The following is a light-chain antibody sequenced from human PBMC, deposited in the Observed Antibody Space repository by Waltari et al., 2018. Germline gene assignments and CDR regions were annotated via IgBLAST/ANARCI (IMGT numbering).Light chain of an antibody. Sequence: EIVLTQSPATLSLSPGTRVTLSCGASETVRGAQVAWYQQNSGLPPRLIIYDASRRAAGIPERFSGSGSGTRFTLTITTVGPEDFALYYCQQYSGSTITFGQGTRLEMK. CDR1: ETVRGAQ. J-gene: IGKJ5*01. CDR3: QQYSGSTIT. V-gene: IGKV3D-20*01. CDR2: DAS.